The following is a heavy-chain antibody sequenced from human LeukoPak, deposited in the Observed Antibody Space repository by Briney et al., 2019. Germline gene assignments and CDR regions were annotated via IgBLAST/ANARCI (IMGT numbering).Heavy chain of an antibody. V-gene: IGHV3-30-3*01. Sequence: PGRSLRLSCAASGFTFSSYAMHWVRQAPGKGLEWVAVISYDGSNKYYADSVKGRFTISRDNSKNTLYLQMNSLRAEDTAVYYCARDRRGYSYATTYYFDYWGQGTLVTVSS. CDR3: ARDRRGYSYATTYYFDY. CDR2: ISYDGSNK. D-gene: IGHD5-18*01. J-gene: IGHJ4*02. CDR1: GFTFSSYA.